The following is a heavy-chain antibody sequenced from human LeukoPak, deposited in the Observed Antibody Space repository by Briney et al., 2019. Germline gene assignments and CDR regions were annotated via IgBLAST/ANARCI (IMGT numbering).Heavy chain of an antibody. D-gene: IGHD1-7*01. CDR1: GYTLTTYY. Sequence: SSVPVSCKASGYTLTTYYMHWVRQAPGQGLECVGIINPRGCSTPYAQKFQGKVTVARDTAKSTVYIELNSLKADDTAVYFCARGGGPGNYPFDFWGEGTLVTVSS. CDR3: ARGGGPGNYPFDF. CDR2: INPRGCST. J-gene: IGHJ4*02. V-gene: IGHV1-46*01.